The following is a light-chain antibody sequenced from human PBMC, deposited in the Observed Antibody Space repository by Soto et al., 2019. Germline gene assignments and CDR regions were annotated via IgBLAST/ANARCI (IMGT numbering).Light chain of an antibody. V-gene: IGKV1-39*01. CDR1: QSISSF. CDR2: AAS. CDR3: QRSYSNLGT. J-gene: IGKJ1*01. Sequence: DIQMTQSPSSLSASVGDRVTITCRASQSISSFLNWYQQKPGKAPKRLIYAASSLQSGVPSRFSGSGSGTKFTLTISSLQPEDFATYYCQRSYSNLGTFGQGTKVEI.